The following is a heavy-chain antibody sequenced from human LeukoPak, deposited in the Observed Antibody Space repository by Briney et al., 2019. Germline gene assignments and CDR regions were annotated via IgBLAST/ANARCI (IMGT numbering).Heavy chain of an antibody. J-gene: IGHJ4*02. CDR3: AKDRRLYDYGSGSYFDY. D-gene: IGHD3-10*01. V-gene: IGHV3-30*18. CDR2: ISFDGSSK. CDR1: AFTFSSYA. Sequence: AGGSLRLSCAASAFTFSSYALHWVRQAPGKGLEWVAVISFDGSSKYYADSVKGRFTISRDNSKNTLYLQMNSLRAEDTAVYYCAKDRRLYDYGSGSYFDYWGQGTLVTVSS.